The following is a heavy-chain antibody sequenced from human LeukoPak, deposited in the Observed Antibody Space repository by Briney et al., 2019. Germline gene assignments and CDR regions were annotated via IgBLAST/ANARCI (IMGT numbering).Heavy chain of an antibody. CDR2: IYYSGST. V-gene: IGHV4-59*01. CDR3: ARGPYYFYYGMDV. J-gene: IGHJ6*02. Sequence: SETLSLTCTVSGGSISSNYWTWIRQPPGKGLEWIGYIYYSGSTKYNPSLKSRVTISIDTSKNQFSLKLSSVTAADTAIYYCARGPYYFYYGMDVWGQGATATVSS. CDR1: GGSISSNY.